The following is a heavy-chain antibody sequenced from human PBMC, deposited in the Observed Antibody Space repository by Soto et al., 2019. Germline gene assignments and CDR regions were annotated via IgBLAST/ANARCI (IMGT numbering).Heavy chain of an antibody. D-gene: IGHD1-1*01. Sequence: QVQLVESGGGVVQPGRSLRLSCAASGFTFRRYTVHWVRQAPGKGLEWVALISYDGDNEYYADSVKGRFTISRDNSKNMGNLQMNSLRSEDTAVYYCAREAGTRTGPNYFYYYGMDVWGQGTTVTVSS. V-gene: IGHV3-30-3*01. CDR2: ISYDGDNE. CDR1: GFTFRRYT. CDR3: AREAGTRTGPNYFYYYGMDV. J-gene: IGHJ6*02.